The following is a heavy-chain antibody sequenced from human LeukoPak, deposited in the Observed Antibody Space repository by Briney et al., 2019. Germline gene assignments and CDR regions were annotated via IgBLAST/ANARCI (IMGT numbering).Heavy chain of an antibody. V-gene: IGHV3-21*01. Sequence: PGGSLRLSCAASGFTFSSYSMNWVRQAPGKGLEWVSSISSSSSYIYYADSVKGRFTISRDNAKNSLYLQMNSLRAEDTAVYYCARGIAADDVYSYYFYMDVWGKGTTVTVSS. CDR1: GFTFSSYS. CDR2: ISSSSSYI. CDR3: ARGIAADDVYSYYFYMDV. D-gene: IGHD6-13*01. J-gene: IGHJ6*03.